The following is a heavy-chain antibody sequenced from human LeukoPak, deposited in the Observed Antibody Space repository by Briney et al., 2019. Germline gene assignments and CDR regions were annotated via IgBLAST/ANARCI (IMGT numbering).Heavy chain of an antibody. V-gene: IGHV1-3*01. CDR1: GYTFTSYA. J-gene: IGHJ4*02. D-gene: IGHD3-22*01. CDR2: INAGNGNT. Sequence: ASVKVSCKASGYTFTSYAMHWVRQAPRQRLEWMGGINAGNGNTKYSQKFQGRVTITRDTSASTAYMELSSLRSEDTAVYYCARERGLYYDSSVFDYWGQGTLVTVSS. CDR3: ARERGLYYDSSVFDY.